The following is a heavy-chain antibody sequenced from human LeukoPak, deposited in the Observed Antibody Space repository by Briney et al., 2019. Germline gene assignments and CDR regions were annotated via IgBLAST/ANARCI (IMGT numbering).Heavy chain of an antibody. CDR1: GFIFDNYG. CDR3: AKDRAAGNVGVDY. CDR2: ISWNSGSI. D-gene: IGHD6-13*01. J-gene: IGHJ4*02. V-gene: IGHV3-9*01. Sequence: GRSLRLSCAASGFIFDNYGMHWVRQAPGKGLEWVSGISWNSGSINYADSVKGRFTISRDNAKNSLYLQMNSLRAEDTALYYCAKDRAAGNVGVDYWGQGTLVTVS.